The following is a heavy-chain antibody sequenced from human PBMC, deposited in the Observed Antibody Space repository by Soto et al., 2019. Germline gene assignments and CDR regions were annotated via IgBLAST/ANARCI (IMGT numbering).Heavy chain of an antibody. D-gene: IGHD2-2*01. CDR2: ISGSGGST. V-gene: IGHV3-23*01. Sequence: TGGSLRLSCAASGFTFSSYAMSWVRQAPGKGLEWVSAISGSGGSTYYADSVKGRFTISRDNSKNTLYLQMNSLRAEDTAVYYCAKGLGYCSSTSCYRGGLDAFDIWGQGTMVTVSS. J-gene: IGHJ3*02. CDR3: AKGLGYCSSTSCYRGGLDAFDI. CDR1: GFTFSSYA.